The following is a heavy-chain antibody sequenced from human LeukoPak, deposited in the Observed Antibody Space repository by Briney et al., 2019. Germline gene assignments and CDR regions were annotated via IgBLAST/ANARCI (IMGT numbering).Heavy chain of an antibody. D-gene: IGHD5-24*01. V-gene: IGHV4-34*01. J-gene: IGHJ4*02. CDR1: GGSFSGYY. CDR2: INHSGST. CDR3: ARRQEMATPHFDY. Sequence: SETLSLTCAVYGGSFSGYYWSWIRQPPGKRLEWIGEINHSGSTNYNPSLKSRVTISVDTSKNQFSLKLSSVTAADTAVYYCARRQEMATPHFDYWGQGTLVTVSS.